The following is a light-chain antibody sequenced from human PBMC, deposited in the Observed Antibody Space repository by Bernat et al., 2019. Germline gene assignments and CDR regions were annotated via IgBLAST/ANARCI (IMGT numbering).Light chain of an antibody. J-gene: IGKJ1*01. Sequence: EIVLTQSPGTLSLSPGERATLSCRTSQSVSSSYLAWYQQKPGQAPRLLIYGTSNRATGIPDRFSGSGSGPDFTLTISRLEPEDFAVYYWQQYGSSPKFGQGTKVEIK. V-gene: IGKV3-20*01. CDR1: QSVSSSY. CDR2: GTS. CDR3: QQYGSSPK.